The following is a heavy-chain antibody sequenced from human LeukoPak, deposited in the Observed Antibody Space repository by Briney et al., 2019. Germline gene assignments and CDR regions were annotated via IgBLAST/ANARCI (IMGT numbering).Heavy chain of an antibody. CDR3: ARSFLKQLAHNWFDP. CDR1: GGSISSYY. D-gene: IGHD6-6*01. V-gene: IGHV4-59*08. CDR2: IYYSGST. J-gene: IGHJ5*02. Sequence: KSSETLPLTCTVSGGSISSYYWSWIRQPPGKGLEWIGYIYYSGSTNYNPSLKSRVTISVDTSKNQFSLKLSSVTAADTAVYYCARSFLKQLAHNWFDPWGQGTLVTVSS.